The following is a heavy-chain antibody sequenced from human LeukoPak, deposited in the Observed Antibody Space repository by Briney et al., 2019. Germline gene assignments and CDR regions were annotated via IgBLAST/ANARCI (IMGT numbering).Heavy chain of an antibody. CDR2: VRSKAFGGTS. CDR1: GFTFADYT. J-gene: IGHJ5*02. V-gene: IGHV3-49*03. CDR3: SIGAAAGIIGWFDP. D-gene: IGHD6-13*01. Sequence: GRCLRLSCTTSGFTFADYTMSWFRQAPGKGLEWVGLVRSKAFGGTSEYAASVKGRFTISRDDFKSIAYLQMNSLRSDDTAMYYVSIGAAAGIIGWFDPWGEGTLVTVSS.